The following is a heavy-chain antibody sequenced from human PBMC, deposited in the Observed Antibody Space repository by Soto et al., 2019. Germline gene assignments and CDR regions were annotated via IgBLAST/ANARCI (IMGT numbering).Heavy chain of an antibody. D-gene: IGHD1-20*01. CDR3: ARDPITGTTLSGSAYYYGMDV. V-gene: IGHV1-69*12. J-gene: IGHJ6*02. CDR1: GGTFSSYA. CDR2: IIPIFGTA. Sequence: QVQLVQSGAEVKKPGSSVKVSCKASGGTFSSYAISWVRQAPGQGLEWMGGIIPIFGTANYAQKFQGRVTITADESTSTAYMELSSLRSEDTAVYYCARDPITGTTLSGSAYYYGMDVWGQGTTVTVSS.